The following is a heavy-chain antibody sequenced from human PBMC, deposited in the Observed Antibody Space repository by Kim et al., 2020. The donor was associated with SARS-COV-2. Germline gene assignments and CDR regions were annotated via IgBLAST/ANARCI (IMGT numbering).Heavy chain of an antibody. V-gene: IGHV2-5*02. D-gene: IGHD3-3*01. J-gene: IGHJ4*02. Sequence: SGPTLVNPTQTLTLTCTFSGFSLNTSGVGVGWIRQPPGKALECLALIYWDDDKRYSPSLKSRLTVTKDTSKNQVVLTMTNMDPVDTATYYCAHRLNDFWSGHYTRRDLFDYWGQGTLVTVSS. CDR3: AHRLNDFWSGHYTRRDLFDY. CDR2: IYWDDDK. CDR1: GFSLNTSGVG.